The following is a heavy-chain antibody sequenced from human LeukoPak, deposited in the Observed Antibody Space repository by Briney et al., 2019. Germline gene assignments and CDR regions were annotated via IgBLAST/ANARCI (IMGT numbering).Heavy chain of an antibody. CDR3: TTVGYQLPNEYLQH. Sequence: GGSLRLSCAASGFTFSYAWMSWVRQAPGKGLEWVGRIKSKTDGGTTDYGAIVKGRFTISRDDSKNTLYLQMSSLKTEDTAVYYCTTVGYQLPNEYLQHWGQGTLVTVSS. V-gene: IGHV3-15*01. D-gene: IGHD2-2*01. CDR2: IKSKTDGGTT. CDR1: GFTFSYAW. J-gene: IGHJ1*01.